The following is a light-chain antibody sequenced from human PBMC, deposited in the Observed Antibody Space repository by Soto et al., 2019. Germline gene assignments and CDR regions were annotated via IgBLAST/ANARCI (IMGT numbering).Light chain of an antibody. J-gene: IGKJ1*01. CDR2: GAS. CDR1: QSVSSSY. V-gene: IGKV3-20*01. CDR3: QQYGSSPLT. Sequence: EIVLTQSPGTLSLSPGERATLSCRASQSVSSSYLAWYQQKPGQAPRLLIYGASSRVTGIPDRFSGSGSRTDFTLTISRLEPEDFAVYYCQQYGSSPLTFGQGTKVEIK.